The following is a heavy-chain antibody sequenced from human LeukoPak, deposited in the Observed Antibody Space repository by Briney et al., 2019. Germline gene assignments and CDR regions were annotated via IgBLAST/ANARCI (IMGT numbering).Heavy chain of an antibody. J-gene: IGHJ4*02. CDR2: MRYEGSNK. CDR1: GFNFSNYD. Sequence: GGSLRLSCAASGFNFSNYDMHWVRQAPGKGLEWVAFMRYEGSNKYYADSVKGRFTISRDNSKNTLYLQMNSLRTEDTAVYYCAKGDYWGQGTLVTVSS. CDR3: AKGDY. V-gene: IGHV3-30*02.